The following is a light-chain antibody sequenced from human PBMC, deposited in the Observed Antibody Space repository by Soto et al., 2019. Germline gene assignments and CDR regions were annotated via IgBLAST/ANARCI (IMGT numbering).Light chain of an antibody. CDR1: QSVSSY. Sequence: EIVLTQSPATLSLSPGERPTLSCRASQSVSSYLAWYQQKPGQXSRXXIYGVSNRATGIPARFSGSGSGTDLTITISSLEPEDFAVYYCQHRYNWLIAFGQGTRLEIK. J-gene: IGKJ5*01. CDR3: QHRYNWLIA. V-gene: IGKV3-11*01. CDR2: GVS.